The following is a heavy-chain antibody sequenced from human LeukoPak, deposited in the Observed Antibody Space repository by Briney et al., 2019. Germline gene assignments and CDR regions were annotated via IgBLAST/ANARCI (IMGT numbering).Heavy chain of an antibody. CDR2: IYTSGST. CDR1: GGSISSYY. D-gene: IGHD3-9*01. V-gene: IGHV4-4*07. J-gene: IGHJ3*02. Sequence: PSETLSLTCTVSGGSISSYYWSWIRQPAGEGLEWIGRIYTSGSTNYNPSLKSRVTMSVDTSKNQFSLKLSSVTAADTAVYYCARERPTVLRYFDWSNHDAFDIWGQGTMVTVSS. CDR3: ARERPTVLRYFDWSNHDAFDI.